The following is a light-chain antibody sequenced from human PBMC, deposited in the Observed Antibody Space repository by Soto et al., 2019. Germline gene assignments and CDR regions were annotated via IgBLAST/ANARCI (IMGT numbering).Light chain of an antibody. V-gene: IGKV1-39*01. CDR1: QRISSY. J-gene: IGKJ2*01. CDR2: AAS. CDR3: QQSYSIFRT. Sequence: DIQTTQSPSSLSASVGDRVTITCRASQRISSYLNWYQQKPGKAPKLLIYAASNLQSGVPSRFSGSGSGTDFTLTISSLQPEDFATYYCQQSYSIFRTFGQGTKLEIK.